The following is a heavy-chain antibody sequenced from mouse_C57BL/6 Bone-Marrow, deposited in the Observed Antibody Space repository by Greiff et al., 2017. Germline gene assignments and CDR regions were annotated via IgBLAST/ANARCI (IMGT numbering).Heavy chain of an antibody. D-gene: IGHD2-3*01. CDR1: GYTFTEYN. J-gene: IGHJ2*01. CDR2: FYPGSGSI. CDR3: ARLVIYDGFYYYDY. V-gene: IGHV1-62-2*01. Sequence: QVQLKESGAELVKPGASVKLSCKASGYTFTEYNLHWVKQRSGQGLEWIGWFYPGSGSIKFNEKFKDKATLTADKSSSTVYMDLSRLTSDDSAVFFCARLVIYDGFYYYDYWGQGTTLSVSS.